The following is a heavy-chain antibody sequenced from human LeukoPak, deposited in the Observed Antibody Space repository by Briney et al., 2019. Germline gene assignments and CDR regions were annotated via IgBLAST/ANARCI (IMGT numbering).Heavy chain of an antibody. CDR3: TSRYCTTTNCYSLDN. D-gene: IGHD2-2*01. J-gene: IGHJ3*02. CDR2: ISSTSAHI. CDR1: GLSFNTYS. V-gene: IGHV3-21*01. Sequence: GGSLRLSCAASGLSFNTYSMNWVRQAPGKGLEWVSSISSTSAHIIYADSVKGRFSISRDNAKNSLYLQMNSLRVEDTAVYYCTSRYCTTTNCYSLDNWGQGTLVTVSS.